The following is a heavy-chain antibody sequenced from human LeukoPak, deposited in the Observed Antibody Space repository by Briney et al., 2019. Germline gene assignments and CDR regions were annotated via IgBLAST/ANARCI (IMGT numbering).Heavy chain of an antibody. CDR1: GVSISTFY. Sequence: PSETLSVTCSVSGVSISTFYWSWIRQAPGKGLEWVSAISGSGGSTYYADSVKGRFTISRDNSKNTLYLQMNSLRAEDTAVYYCAKDRARAARTDWFDPWGQGTLVTVSS. J-gene: IGHJ5*02. CDR2: ISGSGGST. CDR3: AKDRARAARTDWFDP. D-gene: IGHD6-6*01. V-gene: IGHV3-23*01.